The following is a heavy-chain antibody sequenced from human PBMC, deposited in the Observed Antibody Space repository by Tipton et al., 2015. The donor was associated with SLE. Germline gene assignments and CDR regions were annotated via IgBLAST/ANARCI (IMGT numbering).Heavy chain of an antibody. D-gene: IGHD1-1*01. CDR2: ITHSGST. CDR3: ASGSTGTWFAP. J-gene: IGHJ5*02. V-gene: IGHV4-34*01. CDR1: GGSISSHY. Sequence: TLSLTCTVSGGSISSHYWSWIRQPPGKGLEWIGEITHSGSTNYNPSLKSRVTISVDTSKNQFSRNLSSVTAADTAVYYCASGSTGTWFAPWGQGTLVTVSS.